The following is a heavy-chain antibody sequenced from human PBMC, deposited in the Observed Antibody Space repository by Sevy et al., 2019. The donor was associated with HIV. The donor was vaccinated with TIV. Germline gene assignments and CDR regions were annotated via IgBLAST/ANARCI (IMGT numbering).Heavy chain of an antibody. CDR2: IYWDDNK. CDR1: GFSLSTSGVG. CDR3: AHSLYGDYIGGYFDY. Sequence: SGPTLVNPTQTLTLTCTFSGFSLSTSGVGVSWIRQHPGKALEWLALIYWDDNKRYSPSLRSRLTITKDTSKNQVVLTMTNMDPVDTATYYCAHSLYGDYIGGYFDYWGQGTLVTVSS. V-gene: IGHV2-5*02. J-gene: IGHJ4*02. D-gene: IGHD4-17*01.